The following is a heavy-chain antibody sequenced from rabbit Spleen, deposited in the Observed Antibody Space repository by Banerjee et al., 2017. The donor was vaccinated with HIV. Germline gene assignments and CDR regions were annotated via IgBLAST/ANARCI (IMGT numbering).Heavy chain of an antibody. CDR1: GFSFSSNW. Sequence: QSLEESGGGLVQPGGSLKLTCKASGFSFSSNWICWVRQAPGKGLEWIACIDTSDGDTDYANWPKGRFTISKASSTTVTLKMTSLTAADTATYFCARNYVNAFDPWGPGTLVTV. CDR3: ARNYVNAFDP. J-gene: IGHJ2*01. D-gene: IGHD1-1*01. V-gene: IGHV1S40*01. CDR2: IDTSDGDT.